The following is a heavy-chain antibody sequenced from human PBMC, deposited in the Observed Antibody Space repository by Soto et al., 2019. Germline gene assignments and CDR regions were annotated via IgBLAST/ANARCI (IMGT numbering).Heavy chain of an antibody. Sequence: SETLSLTCTVSGASISHYSCSWIRQSAGKGLEWIGRVNTRGTSHYNPSLRSRVAVSVDKSRNQFSLRVTSVTAADTALYYCVTEGGDNWTYEVYWGQGTPVTVSS. V-gene: IGHV4-4*07. CDR2: VNTRGTS. J-gene: IGHJ4*02. CDR3: VTEGGDNWTYEVY. CDR1: GASISHYS. D-gene: IGHD1-7*01.